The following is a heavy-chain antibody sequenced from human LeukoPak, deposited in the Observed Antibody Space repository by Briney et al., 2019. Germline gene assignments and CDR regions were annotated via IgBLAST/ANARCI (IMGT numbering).Heavy chain of an antibody. Sequence: GGSLRLSCAASGFTFSSYNMNWVRQAPGKGPERVANMNPDGSHRLYVASVRGRFTISRDNAKNLLYLQMNSLRVEDTAVYYCTRDVREAYDIWGHGTMVTVSS. J-gene: IGHJ3*02. D-gene: IGHD3-16*01. CDR2: MNPDGSHR. CDR3: TRDVREAYDI. CDR1: GFTFSSYN. V-gene: IGHV3-7*01.